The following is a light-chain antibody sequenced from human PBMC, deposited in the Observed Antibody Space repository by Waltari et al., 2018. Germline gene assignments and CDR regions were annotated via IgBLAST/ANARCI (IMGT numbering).Light chain of an antibody. V-gene: IGLV2-14*01. CDR2: AVS. J-gene: IGLJ3*02. CDR3: SSWTTTNTWV. CDR1: YSDVGGSKY. Sequence: QSALTQPASVSGSPGQSITISCTGTYSDVGGSKYVSWHQQHPGKVPKLMVFAVSERPSGISNRFSGSKSGNTASLNISGLQAEDEADYYCSSWTTTNTWVFGGGTRLTVL.